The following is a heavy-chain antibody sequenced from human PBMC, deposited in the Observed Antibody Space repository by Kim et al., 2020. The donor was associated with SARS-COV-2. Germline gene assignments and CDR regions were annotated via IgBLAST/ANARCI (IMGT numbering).Heavy chain of an antibody. CDR3: ARERIRDDFWSGYSYYFDY. J-gene: IGHJ4*02. Sequence: QGRVTITRETSASTAYMELSSLRSEDTAVYYCARERIRDDFWSGYSYYFDYWGQGTLVTVSS. D-gene: IGHD3-3*01. V-gene: IGHV1-3*01.